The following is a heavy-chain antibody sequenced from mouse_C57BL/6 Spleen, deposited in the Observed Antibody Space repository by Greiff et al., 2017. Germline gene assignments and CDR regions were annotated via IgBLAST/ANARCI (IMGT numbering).Heavy chain of an antibody. CDR2: IDPSASYT. Sequence: VKLQQPGAELVKPGASVKLSCKASGYTFTSYWMQWVKQRPGQGLEWIGEIDPSASYTNYNQKFKGKATLAVDTSSSTAYMQLSSLTSEDSAVYYFANSNYTAYWGQGTLVTVSA. CDR3: ANSNYTAY. V-gene: IGHV1-50*01. J-gene: IGHJ3*01. CDR1: GYTFTSYW. D-gene: IGHD2-5*01.